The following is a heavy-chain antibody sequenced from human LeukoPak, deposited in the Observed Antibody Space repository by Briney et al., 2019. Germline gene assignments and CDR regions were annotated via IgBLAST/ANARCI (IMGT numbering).Heavy chain of an antibody. J-gene: IGHJ3*02. CDR3: ARDWDDSEYQNAFDI. Sequence: SETLSLTCTVSGGSISSGGYYWSWIRQHPGKGLEWIGYIYYSGSTYYNPSPKSRVTISVDTSKNQFSLKLSSVTAADTAVYYCARDWDDSEYQNAFDIWGQGTMVTVSS. D-gene: IGHD1-1*01. CDR1: GGSISSGGYY. V-gene: IGHV4-31*03. CDR2: IYYSGST.